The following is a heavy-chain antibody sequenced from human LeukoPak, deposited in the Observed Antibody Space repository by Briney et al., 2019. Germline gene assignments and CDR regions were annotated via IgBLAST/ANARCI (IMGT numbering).Heavy chain of an antibody. J-gene: IGHJ5*02. Sequence: ASVKVSCKASGYTFTSYGIGWVRQAPGQGLEWMGWISAYNGNTNYVQKFQGRVTMTTDTSTSTAYMELRSLRSDDTAVYYCARVPSDILTGYRNWFDPWGQGALVTVSS. CDR2: ISAYNGNT. CDR1: GYTFTSYG. V-gene: IGHV1-18*01. D-gene: IGHD3-9*01. CDR3: ARVPSDILTGYRNWFDP.